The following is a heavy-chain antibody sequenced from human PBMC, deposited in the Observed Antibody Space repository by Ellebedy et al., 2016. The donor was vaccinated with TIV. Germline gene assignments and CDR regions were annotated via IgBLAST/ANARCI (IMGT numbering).Heavy chain of an antibody. CDR3: ARDPWTDDYNDYGAFDI. CDR2: ISYDGSNK. J-gene: IGHJ3*02. V-gene: IGHV3-30-3*01. D-gene: IGHD4-17*01. Sequence: PGGSLRLSCAASGFTFSSYAMHWVRQAPGKGLEWVAVISYDGSNKYYADSVKGRFTISRDNSKNTLYLQMNSLRAEDTAVYYCARDPWTDDYNDYGAFDIWGQGTMVTVSS. CDR1: GFTFSSYA.